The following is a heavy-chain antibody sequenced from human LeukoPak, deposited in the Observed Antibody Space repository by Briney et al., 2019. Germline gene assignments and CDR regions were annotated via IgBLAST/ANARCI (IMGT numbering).Heavy chain of an antibody. CDR2: IIPILGIA. CDR1: GYTFTGNY. D-gene: IGHD3-16*01. Sequence: SVKVSCKASGYTFTGNYMHWVRQAPGQGLEWMGRIIPILGIANYAQKFQGRVTITADKSTSTAYMELSSLRSEDTAVYYCAPSDPSEGGAFDIWGQGTMVTVSS. J-gene: IGHJ3*02. CDR3: APSDPSEGGAFDI. V-gene: IGHV1-69*02.